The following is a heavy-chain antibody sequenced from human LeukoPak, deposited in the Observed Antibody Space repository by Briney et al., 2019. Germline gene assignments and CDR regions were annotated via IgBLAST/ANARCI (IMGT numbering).Heavy chain of an antibody. Sequence: ASVKVSCKASGYTFTGYYMHWVRQAPGQGLEWMGWINPNSGGTNYAQKFQGRVTMTRDTSISTAYMELSRLRSDDTAVYYCARDYLELRFYDWFDPWGQGTLVTVSS. J-gene: IGHJ5*02. CDR2: INPNSGGT. CDR1: GYTFTGYY. D-gene: IGHD1-7*01. CDR3: ARDYLELRFYDWFDP. V-gene: IGHV1-2*02.